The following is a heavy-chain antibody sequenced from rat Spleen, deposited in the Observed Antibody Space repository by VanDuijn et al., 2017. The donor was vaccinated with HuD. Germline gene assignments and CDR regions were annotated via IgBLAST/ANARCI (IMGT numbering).Heavy chain of an antibody. V-gene: IGHV2-32*01. CDR2: IWGDGST. CDR3: ARDRYYGYDF. CDR1: GFSLTSYH. D-gene: IGHD1-7*01. J-gene: IGHJ2*01. Sequence: QVQLKESGPGLVQSSQTLSLTCTVSGFSLTSYHVRWVRQPPGKGLEWMGEIWGDGSTAYNSALKSRLSISRDTSKSQVFLKMNSLQTEDTATYYCARDRYYGYDFWGQGVMVTVSS.